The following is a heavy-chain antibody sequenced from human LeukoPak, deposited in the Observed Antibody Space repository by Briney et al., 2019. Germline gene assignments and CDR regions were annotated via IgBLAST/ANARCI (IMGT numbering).Heavy chain of an antibody. CDR3: ARRRGTTLYYFDY. CDR1: GGSIITSGYY. J-gene: IGHJ4*02. V-gene: IGHV4-39*01. Sequence: PSETLSLTCTVSGGSIITSGYYWAWIRQPPGKGLEWIGVIYYSGTTNYNPSLNSRVTISVDTSKNQFSLNLSSVTAADTAVYYCARRRGTTLYYFDYWGQGTLVTVSS. D-gene: IGHD2-15*01. CDR2: IYYSGTT.